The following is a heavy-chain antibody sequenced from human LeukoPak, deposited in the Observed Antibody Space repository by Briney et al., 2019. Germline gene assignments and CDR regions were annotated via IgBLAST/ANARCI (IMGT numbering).Heavy chain of an antibody. J-gene: IGHJ4*02. V-gene: IGHV3-48*03. CDR2: ISSSGSTI. Sequence: QPGGSLRLSCAASGFTFSSYEMNWVRQAPGKGLEWVSYISSSGSTIYYADSVKGRFTISRDNAKNSLYLQMNSLRAEDTAVYYCAREHYDFWSGPLPGYFDYWGQGTLVTVSS. D-gene: IGHD3-3*01. CDR3: AREHYDFWSGPLPGYFDY. CDR1: GFTFSSYE.